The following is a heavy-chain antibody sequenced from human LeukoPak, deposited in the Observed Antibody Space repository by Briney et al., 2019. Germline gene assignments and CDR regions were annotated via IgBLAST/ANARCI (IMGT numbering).Heavy chain of an antibody. CDR3: ARDREGADY. J-gene: IGHJ4*02. D-gene: IGHD1-26*01. V-gene: IGHV1-2*02. Sequence: GASVKVSCKASGYTFTGYYIHWVRQAPGQGLEWMGWINPNSGGTNYAQKFQGRVTMTRDTSISTAYMELSRLRSDDTAAYYCARDREGADYWGQGTLVTVSS. CDR1: GYTFTGYY. CDR2: INPNSGGT.